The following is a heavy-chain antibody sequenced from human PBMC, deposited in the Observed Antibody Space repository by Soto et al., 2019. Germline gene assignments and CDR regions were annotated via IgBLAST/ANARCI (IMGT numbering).Heavy chain of an antibody. CDR3: ARVDTERLVWFRLKDYFDY. CDR2: IIPKLGSA. CDR1: GGGNLRDYR. D-gene: IGHD3-3*01. V-gene: IGHV1-69*13. Sequence: SVKVSCKASGGGNLRDYRTTWVRRAPGQGLEWMGGIIPKLGSANYAQNFQGRVTVTADESTNTVYMELRSLRSDDTAVYYCARVDTERLVWFRLKDYFDYRGQGTLVTGSS. J-gene: IGHJ4*02.